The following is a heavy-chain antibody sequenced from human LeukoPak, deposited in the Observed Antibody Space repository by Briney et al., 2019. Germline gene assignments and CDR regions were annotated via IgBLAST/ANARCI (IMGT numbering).Heavy chain of an antibody. CDR3: ARDPAYYYDSSGYLDY. V-gene: IGHV3-7*01. J-gene: IGHJ4*02. D-gene: IGHD3-22*01. Sequence: GGSLRLSCAASGFTFSSYWMSWVRQAPGKGLGWVANINQDGSEKYYVDSVKGRFTISGDNAKNSLYLQMNSLRAEDTAVYYCARDPAYYYDSSGYLDYWGQGTLVTVSS. CDR1: GFTFSSYW. CDR2: INQDGSEK.